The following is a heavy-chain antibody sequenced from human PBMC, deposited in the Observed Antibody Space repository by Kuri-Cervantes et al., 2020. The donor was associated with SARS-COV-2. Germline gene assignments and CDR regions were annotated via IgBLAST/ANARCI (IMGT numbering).Heavy chain of an antibody. CDR3: VSGEHTSTPDFDH. Sequence: GESLKISCTASGFTFPNHAMSWVRPAPGKGLEWGSVIPSGGSSYYPISVRGRFTISRDNSKNTVYLEMNTLSAEDTARYYCVSGEHTSTPDFDHWGLGTLVTVSS. CDR2: IPSGGSS. V-gene: IGHV3-23*03. D-gene: IGHD3-10*02. CDR1: GFTFPNHA. J-gene: IGHJ4*02.